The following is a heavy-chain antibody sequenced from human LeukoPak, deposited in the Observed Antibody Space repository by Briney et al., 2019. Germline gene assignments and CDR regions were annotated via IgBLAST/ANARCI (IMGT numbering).Heavy chain of an antibody. Sequence: GGSLRLSCAASGFTSGIYAVSWVRQAPGKGLEWVSAFSGGGDSYYADSVKGRFTISRDNSKNTLYLQMNSLRAEDTAVYYCARDHRGVRDYFDYWGQGTLVTVSS. V-gene: IGHV3-23*01. CDR1: GFTSGIYA. D-gene: IGHD3-10*01. CDR3: ARDHRGVRDYFDY. J-gene: IGHJ4*02. CDR2: FSGGGDS.